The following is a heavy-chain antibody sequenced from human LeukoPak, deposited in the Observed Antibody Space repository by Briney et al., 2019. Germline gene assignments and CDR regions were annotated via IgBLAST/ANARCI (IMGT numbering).Heavy chain of an antibody. Sequence: ASVKVSCKASGYTFRQYSISWVRQAPGQGLEWMGWINPNSGGTNYAQKFQGRVTMTRDTSISTAYMELSRLRSDDTAVYYCAREAPCGGDCYYLDYFDYWGQGTLVTVSS. V-gene: IGHV1-2*02. J-gene: IGHJ4*02. CDR2: INPNSGGT. D-gene: IGHD2-21*02. CDR1: GYTFRQYS. CDR3: AREAPCGGDCYYLDYFDY.